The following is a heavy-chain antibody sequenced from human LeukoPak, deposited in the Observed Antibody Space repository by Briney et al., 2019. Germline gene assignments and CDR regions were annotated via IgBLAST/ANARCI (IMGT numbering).Heavy chain of an antibody. Sequence: SETLSLTCTVSSDSISNYYWSWIRQPPGKGLEWFAYIYYTGSANYNPSLKSRVTISVDTSKNQFSLKLNSVTAADTAVYYCARHHYDSTHDAFDIWGQGTMVTVSS. D-gene: IGHD3-22*01. CDR2: IYYTGSA. CDR3: ARHHYDSTHDAFDI. J-gene: IGHJ3*02. CDR1: SDSISNYY. V-gene: IGHV4-59*13.